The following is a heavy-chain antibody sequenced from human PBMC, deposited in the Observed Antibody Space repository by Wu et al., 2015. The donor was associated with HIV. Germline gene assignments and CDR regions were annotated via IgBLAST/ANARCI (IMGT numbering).Heavy chain of an antibody. J-gene: IGHJ6*02. CDR1: GGTFSSYA. D-gene: IGHD3-10*01. CDR3: ARDLSVWFGELLNNHYYYGMDV. Sequence: QVQLVQSGAEVKKPGSSVKVSCKASGGTFSSYAISWVRQAPGQGLEWMGRIIPIFGTANYAQKFQGRVTITADESTSTAYMELSSLRSEDTAVYYCARDLSVWFGELLNNHYYYGMDVWGQGTTGHRLL. V-gene: IGHV1-69*13. CDR2: IIPIFGTA.